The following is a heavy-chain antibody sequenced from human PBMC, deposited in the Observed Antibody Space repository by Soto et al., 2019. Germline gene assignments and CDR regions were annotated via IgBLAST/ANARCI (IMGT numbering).Heavy chain of an antibody. V-gene: IGHV3-53*01. CDR3: ARVTTFYDILTSSYALNYFDY. CDR2: IYAGGNT. CDR1: GFRVTSNY. J-gene: IGHJ4*02. Sequence: LRLSCSASGFRVTSNYMTWVLQAPGKGLDCVSVIYAGGNTYYADSVKGRFTISSDNSRSTLYLQMNDLRAEDTAVYYCARVTTFYDILTSSYALNYFDYWGQGTRVTVSS. D-gene: IGHD3-9*01.